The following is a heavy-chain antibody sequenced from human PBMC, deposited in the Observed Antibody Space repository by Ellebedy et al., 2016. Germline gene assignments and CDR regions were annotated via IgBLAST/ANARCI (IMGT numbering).Heavy chain of an antibody. CDR2: IIPILSIT. CDR1: GYTFTGYY. Sequence: ASVKVSCKASGYTFTGYYMHWVRQAPGQGLEWMGRIIPILSITNYAQKFQGRVTITADKSTSTAYMELSSLRSEDTAIYYCARAPPPRGDRSADAFDIWGQGTMVTVST. D-gene: IGHD7-27*01. V-gene: IGHV1-69*04. CDR3: ARAPPPRGDRSADAFDI. J-gene: IGHJ3*02.